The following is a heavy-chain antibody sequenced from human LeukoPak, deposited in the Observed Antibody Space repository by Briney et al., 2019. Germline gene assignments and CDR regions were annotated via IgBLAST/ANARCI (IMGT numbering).Heavy chain of an antibody. J-gene: IGHJ5*02. CDR2: INTHNVNT. V-gene: IGHV1-18*04. Sequence: ASVKVSCKASGYTFTSHGITWVRQAPGQGLEWMGWINTHNVNTNYAQKLQGRVTMTTDTSTSTAYMELRSLRSDDTAVYYCARDQYYDSKGWFDPWGQGTLVTVSS. CDR3: ARDQYYDSKGWFDP. CDR1: GYTFTSHG. D-gene: IGHD3-22*01.